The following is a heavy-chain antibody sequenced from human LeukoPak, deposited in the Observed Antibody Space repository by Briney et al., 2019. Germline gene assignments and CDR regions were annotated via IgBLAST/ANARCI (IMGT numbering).Heavy chain of an antibody. Sequence: ASVKASCKASGYTFTGYYMHWVRQAPGQGLEWMGWINPNSGGTNYAQKFQGRVTMTRDTSISTAYMELSRLRSDDTAVYYCARELHAGIAVAGTDYWGQGTLVTVSS. D-gene: IGHD6-19*01. J-gene: IGHJ4*02. CDR3: ARELHAGIAVAGTDY. CDR2: INPNSGGT. CDR1: GYTFTGYY. V-gene: IGHV1-2*02.